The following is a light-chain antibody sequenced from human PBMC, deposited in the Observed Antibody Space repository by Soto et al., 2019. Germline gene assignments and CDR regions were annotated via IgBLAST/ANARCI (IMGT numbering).Light chain of an antibody. CDR1: QSVSSS. CDR2: CAS. J-gene: IGKJ1*01. V-gene: IGKV3-15*01. CDR3: QQYNNWGT. Sequence: EIVMTQSPATLSVSPGERATLSCRASQSVSSSLSWYQQKPRQAPRRLIYCASTRATGIPARFSGSGSGTDFNLTIRRLQSEDFAVYYCQQYNNWGTFGQGTKVEIK.